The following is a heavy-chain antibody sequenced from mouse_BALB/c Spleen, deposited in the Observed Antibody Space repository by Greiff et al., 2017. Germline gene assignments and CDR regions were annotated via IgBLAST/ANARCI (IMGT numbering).Heavy chain of an antibody. Sequence: EVKLVESGPSLVKPSQTLSLTCSVTGDSITSGYWNWIRKFPGNKLEYMGYISYSGSTYYNPSLKSRISITRDTSKNQYYLQLNSVTTEDTATYYCASGGYDGYYAWFAYWGQGTLVTVSA. D-gene: IGHD2-3*01. V-gene: IGHV3-8*02. CDR2: ISYSGST. J-gene: IGHJ3*01. CDR1: GDSITSGY. CDR3: ASGGYDGYYAWFAY.